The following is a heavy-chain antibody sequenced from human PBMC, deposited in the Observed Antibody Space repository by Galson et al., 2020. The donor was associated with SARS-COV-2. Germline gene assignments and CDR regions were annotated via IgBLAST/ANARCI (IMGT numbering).Heavy chain of an antibody. CDR3: AKGYSPDY. J-gene: IGHJ4*02. Sequence: TGGSLRLSCAASGLTFSSYAMSWVRQAPGKGLEWVSAISGSGGSTYYADSVKGRFTIPRDNSKNTLYLQMNSLRAEYTAVDYCAKGYSPDYWGQGTLVTVSS. V-gene: IGHV3-23*01. CDR2: ISGSGGST. CDR1: GLTFSSYA. D-gene: IGHD5-18*01.